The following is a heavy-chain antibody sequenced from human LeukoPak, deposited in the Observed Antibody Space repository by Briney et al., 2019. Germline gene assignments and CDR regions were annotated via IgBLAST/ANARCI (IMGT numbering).Heavy chain of an antibody. D-gene: IGHD6-19*01. CDR2: ISGSGGST. CDR1: GFTFSSYA. J-gene: IGHJ4*02. V-gene: IGHV3-23*01. Sequence: PGGSLRLSCAASGFTFSSYAMSWVRQAPGKGPEWVSAISGSGGSTYYADSVKGRFTISRDNSKNTLYLQMNSLRAEDTAVYYCAKLCTGIAVAGTSYWGQGTLVTVSS. CDR3: AKLCTGIAVAGTSY.